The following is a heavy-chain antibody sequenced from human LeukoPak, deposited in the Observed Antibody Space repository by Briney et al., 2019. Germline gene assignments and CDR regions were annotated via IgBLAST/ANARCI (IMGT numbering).Heavy chain of an antibody. D-gene: IGHD6-13*01. J-gene: IGHJ4*02. CDR3: ARDPIAAAEPIDY. V-gene: IGHV4-30-4*01. CDR2: IYYSGST. Sequence: PSETLSLTCIVSGASISSGDDYWSWIRQPPGKGLEWIGYIYYSGSTYYNPSLKSRVSMSVDTSNNQFSLRLSSVTAADTAVYYCARDPIAAAEPIDYWGLGTLVTVSS. CDR1: GASISSGDDY.